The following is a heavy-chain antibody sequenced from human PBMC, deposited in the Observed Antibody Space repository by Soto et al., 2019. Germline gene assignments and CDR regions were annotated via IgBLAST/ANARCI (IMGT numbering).Heavy chain of an antibody. CDR1: GFTFSSYA. CDR3: TRQTGPGGNSQLDY. V-gene: IGHV3-21*01. Sequence: GGSLRLSCAASGFTFSSYAMSWVRQATGKGLEWVSSNSSSSSYIYYADSVKGRFTISRDNAKNSLYLQMNSLRAEDTAVYFCTRQTGPGGNSQLDYWGQGTLVTVSS. CDR2: NSSSSSYI. J-gene: IGHJ4*02. D-gene: IGHD2-21*02.